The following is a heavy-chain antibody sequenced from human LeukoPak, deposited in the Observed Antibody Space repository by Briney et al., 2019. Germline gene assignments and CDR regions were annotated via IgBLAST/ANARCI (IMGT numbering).Heavy chain of an antibody. CDR2: INHSGST. V-gene: IGHV4-34*01. CDR1: GGSFSGYY. CDR3: ARMVTRGGWFDP. J-gene: IGHJ5*02. Sequence: PSETLSLTCAVYGGSFSGYYWSWIRQPPGKGLEWIGEINHSGSTNYNPSLKSRVTISVDTSKNQFSLKLSSVTAADTAVYYCARMVTRGGWFDPWGQGTLVTVSS. D-gene: IGHD5-18*01.